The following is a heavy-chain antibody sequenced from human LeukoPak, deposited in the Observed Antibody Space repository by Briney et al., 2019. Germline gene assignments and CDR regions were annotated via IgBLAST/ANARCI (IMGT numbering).Heavy chain of an antibody. CDR1: GFTFTTYW. CDR2: ISYDGSNK. J-gene: IGHJ4*02. V-gene: IGHV3-30*03. Sequence: PGGSLRLSCAASGFTFTTYWMGWVRQAPGKGLEWVAVISYDGSNKYYADSVKGRFTISRDNSKNTLYLQMNSLRAEDTAVYYCARDLAVLRYFDWGFDYWGQGTLVTVSS. CDR3: ARDLAVLRYFDWGFDY. D-gene: IGHD3-9*01.